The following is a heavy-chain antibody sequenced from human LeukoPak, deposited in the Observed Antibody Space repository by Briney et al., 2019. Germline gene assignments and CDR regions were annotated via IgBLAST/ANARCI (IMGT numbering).Heavy chain of an antibody. J-gene: IGHJ4*02. Sequence: PGGFLRLSCAASGFTFSSYGMHWLRQAPGKGLEWVAFIRYDGSNKYYADSVKGRFTISRDNSKNTLYLQMNSLRAEDTAVYYCLALIQCFDYWGQGTLVTVSS. CDR3: LALIQCFDY. V-gene: IGHV3-30*02. D-gene: IGHD5-18*01. CDR2: IRYDGSNK. CDR1: GFTFSSYG.